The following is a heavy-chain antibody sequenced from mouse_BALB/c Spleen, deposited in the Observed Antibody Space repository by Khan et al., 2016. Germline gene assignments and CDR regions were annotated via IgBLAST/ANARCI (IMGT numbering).Heavy chain of an antibody. CDR3: ARNEGPITGTGYAMDY. V-gene: IGHV2-2*02. CDR1: GFSLTTYG. CDR2: IWSGGST. D-gene: IGHD4-1*01. Sequence: QVQLQQSGPGLVQPSQSLSITCTVSGFSLTTYGVHWVRQSPGKGLEWLGVIWSGGSTDYNAAFISRLSISKDNSKSQVFFKMNRLQANDTVIYYCARNEGPITGTGYAMDYWGQGTSVTVSS. J-gene: IGHJ4*01.